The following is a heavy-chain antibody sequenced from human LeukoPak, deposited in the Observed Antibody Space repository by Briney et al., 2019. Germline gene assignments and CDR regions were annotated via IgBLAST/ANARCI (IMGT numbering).Heavy chain of an antibody. CDR2: ISGSGGST. Sequence: GGSLRLSCAASGFTFISYAMCWVRKAPGKGLEWVSAISGSGGSTYYADSVKGRFTISRDNSKNTLYLQMNSLRAEDTAVYYCAKALSTRGSGSYYDYWGQGTLVTVSS. CDR3: AKALSTRGSGSYYDY. V-gene: IGHV3-23*01. CDR1: GFTFISYA. J-gene: IGHJ4*02. D-gene: IGHD3-10*01.